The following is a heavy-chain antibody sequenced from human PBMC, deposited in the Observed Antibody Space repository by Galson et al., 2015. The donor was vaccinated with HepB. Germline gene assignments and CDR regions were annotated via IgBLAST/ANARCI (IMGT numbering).Heavy chain of an antibody. CDR3: APSANYFDTSGYYPIWFDP. CDR2: ISWNSDTI. Sequence: SLRLSCAASEFSFNDYAMHWVRQAPGKGLEWVSGISWNSDTIGYADSVKGRFTISRDNAKNSLYLQMNSLRPEDTAFYYCAPSANYFDTSGYYPIWFDPWGQGTLVTVSS. D-gene: IGHD3-22*01. V-gene: IGHV3-9*01. CDR1: EFSFNDYA. J-gene: IGHJ5*02.